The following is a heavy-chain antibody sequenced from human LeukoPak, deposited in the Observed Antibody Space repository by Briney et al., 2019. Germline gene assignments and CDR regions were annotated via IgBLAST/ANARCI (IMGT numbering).Heavy chain of an antibody. CDR1: GFTFSTYA. J-gene: IGHJ4*02. CDR2: IDPSGYTI. V-gene: IGHV3-21*01. CDR3: ASGIRERGFDY. Sequence: TGGSLRLSCGVSGFTFSTYAMNWVRQAPGRGLQWVSSIDPSGYTIFYADSVKGRFTISRDNAKNSLYLQMNSLRAEDTALYFCASGIRERGFDYWGQGTLVTVSS. D-gene: IGHD1-1*01.